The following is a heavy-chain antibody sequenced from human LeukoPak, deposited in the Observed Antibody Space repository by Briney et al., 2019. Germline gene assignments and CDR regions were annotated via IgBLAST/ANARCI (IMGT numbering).Heavy chain of an antibody. CDR1: GYTLNELS. Sequence: GASVKVSCKVSGYTLNELSIHWVRQAAGKGLGWMGGFDPEYGETVYAQKFQGRVTMAEDTSTDTAYMELSSLRSEDTAVYYCAPLDFWVPSTWGQGTLVTVSS. V-gene: IGHV1-24*01. CDR3: APLDFWVPST. D-gene: IGHD3-3*01. CDR2: FDPEYGET. J-gene: IGHJ5*02.